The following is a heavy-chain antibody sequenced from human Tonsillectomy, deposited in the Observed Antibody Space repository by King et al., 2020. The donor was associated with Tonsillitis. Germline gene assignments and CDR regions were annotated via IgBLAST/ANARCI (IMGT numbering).Heavy chain of an antibody. CDR3: AHLIVGEMTTVGEVSYNWFDP. CDR1: GVSLNTSGVG. D-gene: IGHD5-24*01. CDR2: IFWADDK. Sequence: TLKESGPTLVKPTQTSTLTCTFSGVSLNTSGVGVGCIRQPPGKALEWLALIFWADDKRYSSSLKSRLIITKVTSKNQVVLTMTNIDPVDTATNYRAHLIVGEMTTVGEVSYNWFDPWGQGTLVTVSS. V-gene: IGHV2-5*02. J-gene: IGHJ5*02.